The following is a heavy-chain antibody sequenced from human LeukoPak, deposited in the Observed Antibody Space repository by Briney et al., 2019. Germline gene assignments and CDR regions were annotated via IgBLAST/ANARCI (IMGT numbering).Heavy chain of an antibody. CDR1: GYTFTNYG. D-gene: IGHD6-13*01. CDR3: ARGYSRMPFGY. Sequence: ASVKVSCKASGYTFTNYGISWVRQAPGQGLEWMGWISLYNGNTNYAQNLQGRVTMTTDTSTSTAYMELKSLRSDDTAVYYCARGYSRMPFGYWGQGTLVTVSS. V-gene: IGHV1-18*01. CDR2: ISLYNGNT. J-gene: IGHJ4*02.